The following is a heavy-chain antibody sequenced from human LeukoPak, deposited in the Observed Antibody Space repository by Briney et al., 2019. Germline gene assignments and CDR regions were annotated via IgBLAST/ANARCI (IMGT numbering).Heavy chain of an antibody. Sequence: SSETLSLTCTVSGGSISSSSYYWSWIRQSPGKGLDCIGYIHYTGSTNYNPSLKSRVTISVETSKNQFSLKLKSVTAADTAVYYCARGGYYGSGNDFRFDPWGQGTLVTVSS. J-gene: IGHJ5*02. CDR1: GGSISSSSYY. CDR3: ARGGYYGSGNDFRFDP. D-gene: IGHD3-10*01. V-gene: IGHV4-61*01. CDR2: IHYTGST.